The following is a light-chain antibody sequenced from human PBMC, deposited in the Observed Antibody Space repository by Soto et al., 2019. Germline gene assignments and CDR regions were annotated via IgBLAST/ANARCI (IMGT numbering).Light chain of an antibody. CDR1: QDIDIW. CDR3: QQYNFYTWT. CDR2: RAS. Sequence: DIQMTQSPSTLSASMGDRVTITCRASQDIDIWLAWYQQKPGKAPKFLISRASILESGVPSRFSGSGSGTEFTLTISSLQPDEFATYYCQQYNFYTWTFGQGTKVEIK. J-gene: IGKJ1*01. V-gene: IGKV1-5*03.